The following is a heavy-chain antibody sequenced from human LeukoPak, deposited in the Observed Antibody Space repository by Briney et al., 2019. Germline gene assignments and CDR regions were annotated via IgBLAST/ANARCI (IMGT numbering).Heavy chain of an antibody. CDR3: ARVVYYGSGSPIDY. CDR1: GFTFSDYY. J-gene: IGHJ4*02. V-gene: IGHV3-11*06. Sequence: GGSLRLPCAASGFTFSDYYMSWIRQAPGKGLEWVSYISSSSSYTNYADSVKGRFTISRDNAKNSLYLQMNSLRAEDTAVYYCARVVYYGSGSPIDYWGQGTLVTVSS. D-gene: IGHD3-10*01. CDR2: ISSSSSYT.